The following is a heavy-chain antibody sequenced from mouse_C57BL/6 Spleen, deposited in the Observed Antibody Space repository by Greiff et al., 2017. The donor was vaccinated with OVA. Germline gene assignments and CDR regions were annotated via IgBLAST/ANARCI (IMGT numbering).Heavy chain of an antibody. CDR2: INPSNGGT. J-gene: IGHJ1*03. CDR1: GYTFTSYW. D-gene: IGHD2-2*01. CDR3: ARGYPYWSFDV. Sequence: QVQLQQPGTELVKPGASVKLSCKASGYTFTSYWMHWVKQRPGHGLEWIGNINPSNGGTNYNEKFKSKATLTVDKYSSTAYMQLSSLTSEDAAVYYCARGYPYWSFDVWGTGTTVTVSS. V-gene: IGHV1-53*01.